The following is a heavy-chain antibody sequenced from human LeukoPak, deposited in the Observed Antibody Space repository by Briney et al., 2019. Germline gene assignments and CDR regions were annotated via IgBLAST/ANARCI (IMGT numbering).Heavy chain of an antibody. D-gene: IGHD2-15*01. CDR1: GFTFSNSW. V-gene: IGHV3-74*01. CDR2: ISSGGISS. J-gene: IGHJ4*02. Sequence: GGSLRLSCAASGFTFSNSWMHWVRQVPGKGLLWVSRISSGGISSIYADSVKGRFTISRDNAKKSLYLQMSSLRPQDTALYFCVRGGWYFESWGQGTLVTVSS. CDR3: VRGGWYFES.